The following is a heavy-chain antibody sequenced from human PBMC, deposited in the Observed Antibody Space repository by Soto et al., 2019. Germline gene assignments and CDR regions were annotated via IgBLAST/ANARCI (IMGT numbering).Heavy chain of an antibody. J-gene: IGHJ4*02. D-gene: IGHD6-13*01. V-gene: IGHV2-5*02. CDR1: GFSLSTSGVG. CDR3: AHRPAAYSSSWTRFDY. CDR2: FYWDADK. Sequence: QITLKESGPTLVKPTQTLTLTCTFSGFSLSTSGVGVGWIRQPPGKALEWLALFYWDADKRYSPSLKSRLTIPKDTSKNHSVLTMTNKVPVDTTTYYCAHRPAAYSSSWTRFDYWGQGTLDTDSS.